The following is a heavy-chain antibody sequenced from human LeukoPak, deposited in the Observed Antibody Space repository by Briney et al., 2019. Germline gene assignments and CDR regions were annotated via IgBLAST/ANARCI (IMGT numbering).Heavy chain of an antibody. Sequence: GGSLRLSCAASGFTFSSFAMSWVRQAPGRGLEWVSSISGSGASTYYADSVKGRFTISRDNSRNTLYLQMSSLRAGDTAVYYRAKSHSVAVAGTYSTYYFDSWGQGTLVTVSS. V-gene: IGHV3-23*01. CDR3: AKSHSVAVAGTYSTYYFDS. CDR1: GFTFSSFA. D-gene: IGHD6-19*01. J-gene: IGHJ4*02. CDR2: ISGSGAST.